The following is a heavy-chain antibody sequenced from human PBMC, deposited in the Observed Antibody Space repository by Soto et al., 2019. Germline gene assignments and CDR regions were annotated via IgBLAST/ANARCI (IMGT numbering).Heavy chain of an antibody. CDR3: AKEGSSSRGYFDY. CDR1: GFTFSSYG. J-gene: IGHJ4*02. CDR2: ISYDGSNK. D-gene: IGHD6-13*01. V-gene: IGHV3-30*18. Sequence: PGGSLRLSCAASGFTFSSYGMHWVRQAPGKGLEWVAVISYDGSNKYYADSVKGRFTISRDNSKNTLYLQMNSLRAEDTAVYYCAKEGSSSRGYFDYWGQGTLVIVSS.